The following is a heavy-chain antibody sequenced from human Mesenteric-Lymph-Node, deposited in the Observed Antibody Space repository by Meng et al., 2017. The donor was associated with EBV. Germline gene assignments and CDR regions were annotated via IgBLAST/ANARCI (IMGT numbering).Heavy chain of an antibody. D-gene: IGHD5/OR15-5a*01. J-gene: IGHJ4*02. Sequence: QVQLQESGPGLVKPSQTLSLTCTVSGDSISSAGYYWSWIRQPPGKGLEWIGYIYYSGNTYYNPSLRSRVTISIDTSRNQFFLNLSSVTAADTAVYYCARDVWYFDSRGQGTLVTVSS. CDR2: IYYSGNT. CDR3: ARDVWYFDS. V-gene: IGHV4-30-4*01. CDR1: GDSISSAGYY.